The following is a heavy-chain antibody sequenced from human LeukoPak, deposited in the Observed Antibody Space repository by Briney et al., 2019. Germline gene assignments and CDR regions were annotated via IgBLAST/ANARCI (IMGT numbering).Heavy chain of an antibody. V-gene: IGHV1-2*02. CDR1: GYTFTGYY. CDR3: SRDGKPWLVTSLFDY. CDR2: INAYNGDT. D-gene: IGHD6-19*01. Sequence: GASVKVSCKASGYTFTGYYMHWVRQAPGQGLEWMGWINAYNGDTNYAQKFQGRVTMTTDTSISTAYMELIRLRSDDTAVYYCSRDGKPWLVTSLFDYWGEGTRVTVSS. J-gene: IGHJ4*02.